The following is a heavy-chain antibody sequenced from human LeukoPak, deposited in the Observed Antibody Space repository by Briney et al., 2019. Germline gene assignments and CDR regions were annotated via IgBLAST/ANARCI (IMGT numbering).Heavy chain of an antibody. CDR3: ARVAGVGATLIEKLDY. CDR1: GFTFSSEA. D-gene: IGHD1-26*01. V-gene: IGHV3-23*01. J-gene: IGHJ4*02. Sequence: GGSLRLSCAVSGFTFSSEAMGWVRQLPGGGLEWVSTISPAGGTTYYAESMKGRFTISRDNSKSTLYLQMNSLRAEDTAVYYCARVAGVGATLIEKLDYWGQGTLVTVSS. CDR2: ISPAGGTT.